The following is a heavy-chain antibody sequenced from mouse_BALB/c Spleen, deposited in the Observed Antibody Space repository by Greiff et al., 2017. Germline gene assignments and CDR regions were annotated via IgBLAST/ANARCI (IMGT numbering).Heavy chain of an antibody. J-gene: IGHJ4*01. CDR2: IDPETGGT. Sequence: VKLQESGAELVRPGASVTLYCKASGYTFTDYEMHWVKQTPVHGLEWIGAIDPETGGTAYNQKFKGKATLTADKSSSTAYMELRSLTSEDSAVYYCTRGRAMDYWGQGTSVTVSS. V-gene: IGHV1-15*01. CDR1: GYTFTDYE. CDR3: TRGRAMDY.